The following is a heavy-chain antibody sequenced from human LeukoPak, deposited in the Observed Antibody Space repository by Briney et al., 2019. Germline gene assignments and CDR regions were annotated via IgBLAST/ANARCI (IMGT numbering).Heavy chain of an antibody. D-gene: IGHD2-2*01. CDR2: IRGSGSNT. Sequence: KPGGSLRLSCAASGFSFSDYYMSWIRQAPGKWLEWVSYIRGSGSNTKYADSVKGRFTISRDNAENSLYLQMNSLRAEDTAVYYCARDSAHTVVVPAVIPPGLDNWFDPWGQGTLVTVSS. J-gene: IGHJ5*02. V-gene: IGHV3-11*05. CDR3: ARDSAHTVVVPAVIPPGLDNWFDP. CDR1: GFSFSDYY.